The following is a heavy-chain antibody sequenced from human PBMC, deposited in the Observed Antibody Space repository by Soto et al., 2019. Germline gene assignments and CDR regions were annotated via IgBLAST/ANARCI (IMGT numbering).Heavy chain of an antibody. Sequence: SETLSLTCTVSGDSLSSGGHYWSWIRQHPGKGLEWIGHIYDSVNTYYSPSLRSRVTISADMSKNQFSLNLRSVTAADTAVYYCARVENRGYFAILTDYWGQGTLGTVSS. V-gene: IGHV4-31*03. CDR3: ARVENRGYFAILTDY. CDR2: IYDSVNT. J-gene: IGHJ4*02. D-gene: IGHD3-9*01. CDR1: GDSLSSGGHY.